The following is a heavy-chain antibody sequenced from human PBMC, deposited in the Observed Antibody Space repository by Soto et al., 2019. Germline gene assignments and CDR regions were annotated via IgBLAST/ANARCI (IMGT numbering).Heavy chain of an antibody. J-gene: IGHJ4*02. CDR2: IGDSGVNT. D-gene: IGHD3-22*01. V-gene: IGHV3-23*01. CDR3: AKVLAHSSGYYLGGAFDY. Sequence: EVQLLESGGGLVQPGGSLRLSCAASGFTFITYAMSWVRQAPGKGLEWVSTIGDSGVNTYYADSVKGRFSISRDNSRDTLHLQLNRLRAEDTAVYYCAKVLAHSSGYYLGGAFDYWGQGALVTVSS. CDR1: GFTFITYA.